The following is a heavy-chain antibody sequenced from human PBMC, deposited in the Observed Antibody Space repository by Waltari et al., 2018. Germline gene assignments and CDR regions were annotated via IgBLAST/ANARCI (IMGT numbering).Heavy chain of an antibody. CDR3: ARGRGYYGSGSYSLYYFDY. Sequence: QVQLQESGPGLVKPSETLSLTSTVSGGSISSYYWSWIRQPPGKGLEWIGYIYYSGSTNYNPSLKSRVTISVDTSKNQFSRKLSSVTAADTAVYYCARGRGYYGSGSYSLYYFDYWGQGTLVTVSS. D-gene: IGHD3-10*01. CDR2: IYYSGST. CDR1: GGSISSYY. J-gene: IGHJ4*02. V-gene: IGHV4-59*01.